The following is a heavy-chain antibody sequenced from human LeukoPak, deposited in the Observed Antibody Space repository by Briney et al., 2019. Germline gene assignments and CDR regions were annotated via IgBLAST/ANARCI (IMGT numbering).Heavy chain of an antibody. J-gene: IGHJ4*02. CDR2: IYTGGSS. CDR3: ARGSSGARFDY. Sequence: SETLFLTCTVSGDSISSYYWSWIRQPAGKGLEWIGRIYTGGSSNYNPSLKSRVTMSVDTSKNQFSLKLTSVTAADTAVYYCARGSSGARFDYWGQGTLVTVSS. CDR1: GDSISSYY. D-gene: IGHD2-15*01. V-gene: IGHV4-4*07.